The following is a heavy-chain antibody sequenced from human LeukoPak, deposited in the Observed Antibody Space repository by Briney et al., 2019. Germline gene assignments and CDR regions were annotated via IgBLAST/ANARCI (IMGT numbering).Heavy chain of an antibody. D-gene: IGHD4-11*01. V-gene: IGHV1-69*05. CDR2: IIPIFGTA. Sequence: ASVKVSCKASGGTFSSYAISWVRQAPGQGLEWMGGIIPIFGTANYAQKFQGRVTITTDESTSTAYMELSSLRSEDTAVYYCASFVVTTSPSTFDYWGQGTLVTVSS. J-gene: IGHJ4*02. CDR3: ASFVVTTSPSTFDY. CDR1: GGTFSSYA.